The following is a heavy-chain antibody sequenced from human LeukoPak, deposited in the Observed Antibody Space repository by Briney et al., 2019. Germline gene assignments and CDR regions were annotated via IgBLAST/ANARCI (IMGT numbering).Heavy chain of an antibody. V-gene: IGHV3-23*01. J-gene: IGHJ4*02. D-gene: IGHD3-22*01. Sequence: GGSLRLSCAASGFTFSSYAMSWVRQAPGKGLEWVSAISGSGGSTYYADSVKGRFTISRDNSKNTLYLQVNSLRAEDTAVYYCAKGRKDSGYYYDYWGQGTLVTVSS. CDR2: ISGSGGST. CDR1: GFTFSSYA. CDR3: AKGRKDSGYYYDY.